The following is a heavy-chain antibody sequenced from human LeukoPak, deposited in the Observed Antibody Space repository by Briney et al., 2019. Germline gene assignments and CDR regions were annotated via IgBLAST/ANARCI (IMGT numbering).Heavy chain of an antibody. J-gene: IGHJ4*01. CDR1: GVSIDDYY. V-gene: IGHV4-59*01. CDR3: ARSRDAYKYDYFDH. D-gene: IGHD5-24*01. Sequence: SETLSLTRSVSGVSIDDYYWSWIRQPPGKRLEWIGYIYYTGSTKLNPSLKSRVTMSEDTSKNLLSLDLRSVTAADTAVYYCARSRDAYKYDYFDHWGRGTLVTVSS. CDR2: IYYTGST.